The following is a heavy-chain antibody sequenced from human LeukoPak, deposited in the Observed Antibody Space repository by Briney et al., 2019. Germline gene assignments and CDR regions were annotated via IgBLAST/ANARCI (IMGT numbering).Heavy chain of an antibody. J-gene: IGHJ4*02. CDR1: GFTVGSNY. D-gene: IGHD5-24*01. CDR2: MYSSGTT. Sequence: GGSLRLSCAASGFTVGSNYMSWVRQAPGRGLEWVSVMYSSGTTHYADSVKGRFTISRDNSKNMLYLQMNSLRAEDTAVYYCARSGYNRFDYWGQGTLVTVSS. V-gene: IGHV3-66*01. CDR3: ARSGYNRFDY.